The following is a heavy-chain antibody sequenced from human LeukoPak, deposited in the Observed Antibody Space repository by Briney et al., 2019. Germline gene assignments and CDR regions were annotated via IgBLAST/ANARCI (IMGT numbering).Heavy chain of an antibody. D-gene: IGHD2-21*02. CDR1: GFTFSSYA. V-gene: IGHV3-23*01. Sequence: GGSLRLSCAASGFTFSSYARSWVRQAPGKGLEWVSAISGRGGVTYSETSVKGRFTISRDNDKNTRYLQMNNLRAEDTAVYYCAKDSRPCCGGDCYPYYCRHWGQGTLVTVSS. CDR3: AKDSRPCCGGDCYPYYCRH. J-gene: IGHJ1*01. CDR2: ISGRGGVT.